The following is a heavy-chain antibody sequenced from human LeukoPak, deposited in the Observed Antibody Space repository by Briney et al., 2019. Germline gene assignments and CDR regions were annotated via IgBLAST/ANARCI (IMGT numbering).Heavy chain of an antibody. V-gene: IGHV4-4*07. D-gene: IGHD3-9*01. Sequence: SETLSLTCTVSGGSINSYYWSWIRQPAGKGLEWIGRIYASGTTKYNPSLKSRVDMSVDTSKSQFSLKLSSVTAANTAVYFCGREMKANNDFLTGHYHSYHHGMDVWGQGTTVTVSS. CDR2: IYASGTT. CDR1: GGSINSYY. CDR3: GREMKANNDFLTGHYHSYHHGMDV. J-gene: IGHJ6*02.